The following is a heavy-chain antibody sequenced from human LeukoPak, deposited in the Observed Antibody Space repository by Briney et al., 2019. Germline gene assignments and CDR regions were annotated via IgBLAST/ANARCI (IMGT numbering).Heavy chain of an antibody. Sequence: GGSLRLSCAASGFSFDTYAMHWVRQAPGQGLEWVALIWHDGSHKFYSNSVRGQFTISRDNSKNTVYLQMNNLRPDDTAVYYCAREIFGSGSYPDSWGQGTLVTVSS. CDR1: GFSFDTYA. CDR3: AREIFGSGSYPDS. D-gene: IGHD3-10*01. J-gene: IGHJ4*02. V-gene: IGHV3-33*01. CDR2: IWHDGSHK.